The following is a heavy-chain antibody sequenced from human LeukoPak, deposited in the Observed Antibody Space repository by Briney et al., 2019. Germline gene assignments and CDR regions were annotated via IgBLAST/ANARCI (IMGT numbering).Heavy chain of an antibody. CDR2: MNPNSGNT. V-gene: IGHV1-8*01. CDR3: AAGLIVATYEYYFDY. Sequence: ASVKVSCKASGYTFNGYDLNWVRQATGQGLEWMGWMNPNSGNTGYAQKFQGRVTMTRDTSINTAYMELSSLRSEDTAVYYCAAGLIVATYEYYFDYWGQGTLVTVSS. J-gene: IGHJ4*02. D-gene: IGHD5-12*01. CDR1: GYTFNGYD.